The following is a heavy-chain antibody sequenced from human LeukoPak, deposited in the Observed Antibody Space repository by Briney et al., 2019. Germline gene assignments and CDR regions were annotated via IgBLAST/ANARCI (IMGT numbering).Heavy chain of an antibody. CDR1: GFTFSSYA. CDR2: ISGSGGST. D-gene: IGHD6-19*01. J-gene: IGHJ4*02. V-gene: IGHV3-23*01. Sequence: GGSLRLSCAASGFTFSSYAMSWVRQAPGKGLEWVSAISGSGGSTYYADSVKDRFTISRDNSKNTRYLQMNSLRAEDTAVYYCAKDLQWLVRGDYWGQGTLVTVSS. CDR3: AKDLQWLVRGDY.